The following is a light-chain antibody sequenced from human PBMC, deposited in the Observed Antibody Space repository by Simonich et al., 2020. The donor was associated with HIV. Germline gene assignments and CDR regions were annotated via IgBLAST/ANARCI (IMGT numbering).Light chain of an antibody. Sequence: QPALTQPASVSGSPGQSITFSCPGTSSDVGGYNSVSWYQQHPGKAPKLMIYDVTERPSGVSNRFSGSKSGNTASLTISGLQADDEADYYCSSYTSTSTLVFGGGTKLTVL. CDR1: SSDVGGYNS. V-gene: IGLV2-14*01. J-gene: IGLJ2*01. CDR2: DVT. CDR3: SSYTSTSTLV.